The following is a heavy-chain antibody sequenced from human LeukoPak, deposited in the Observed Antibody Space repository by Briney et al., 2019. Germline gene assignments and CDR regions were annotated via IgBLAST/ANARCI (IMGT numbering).Heavy chain of an antibody. V-gene: IGHV3-23*01. J-gene: IGHJ4*02. CDR1: GFTFSAYV. CDR3: AKDSSGCSSANCYFHY. CDR2: ISGSGDST. D-gene: IGHD2-2*01. Sequence: PGGSLRLSCAASGFTFSAYVMSWVRQAPGKGLEWVLSISGSGDSTYYADSVKGRFTTSRDNSKNMLYLQMNSLRVEDMAVYFCAKDSSGCSSANCYFHYWGQGTLVTVFS.